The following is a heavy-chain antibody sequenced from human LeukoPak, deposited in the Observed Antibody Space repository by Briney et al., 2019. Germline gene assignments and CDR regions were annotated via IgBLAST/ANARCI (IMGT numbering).Heavy chain of an antibody. CDR1: GGSISSYY. J-gene: IGHJ4*02. D-gene: IGHD1-26*01. Sequence: PSETLSLTCTVSGGSISSYYWSWIRQPPGKGLEWIGYIYYSGSTNYNPSLKSRVTISVDTSKNQFSLKLSSVTAADTAVYYCARDTANTLVPYFDYWGQGTLVTVSS. CDR2: IYYSGST. CDR3: ARDTANTLVPYFDY. V-gene: IGHV4-59*01.